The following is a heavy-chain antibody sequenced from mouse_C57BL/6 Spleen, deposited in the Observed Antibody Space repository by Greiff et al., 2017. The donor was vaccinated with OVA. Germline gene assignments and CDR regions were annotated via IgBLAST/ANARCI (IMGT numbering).Heavy chain of an antibody. J-gene: IGHJ2*01. Sequence: QVHVKQSGAELVRPGASVKLSCTASGYTFTDYYINWVKQRPGQGLEWIARIYPGSGNTYYNEKFKGKATLTAEKSSSTAYLQLSSLTSEDSAVDVCARAFNTVVATNYFDYWGQCTTLTVSS. V-gene: IGHV1-76*01. CDR3: ARAFNTVVATNYFDY. D-gene: IGHD1-1*01. CDR2: IYPGSGNT. CDR1: GYTFTDYY.